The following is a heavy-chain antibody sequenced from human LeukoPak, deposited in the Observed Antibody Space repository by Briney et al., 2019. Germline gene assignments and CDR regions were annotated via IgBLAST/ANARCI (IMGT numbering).Heavy chain of an antibody. CDR3: ASSIAARPDHPLVYYYGMDV. D-gene: IGHD6-6*01. V-gene: IGHV3-33*01. CDR2: IWYDGSNK. J-gene: IGHJ6*02. CDR1: GFTFSSYG. Sequence: PGGSLRLSCAASGFTFSSYGMHWVRQAPGKGLEWVAVIWYDGSNKYYADSVKGRFTISRDKSKNTLYLQMNSLRAEDTAVYYCASSIAARPDHPLVYYYGMDVWGQGTTVTVSS.